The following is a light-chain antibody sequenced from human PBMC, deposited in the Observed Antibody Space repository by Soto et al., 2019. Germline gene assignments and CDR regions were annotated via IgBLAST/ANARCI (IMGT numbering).Light chain of an antibody. J-gene: IGKJ4*01. CDR2: DAS. CDR3: QQFESFPLT. V-gene: IGKV1-33*01. CDR1: QDIRNY. Sequence: DIQMTQSPSSLAASVGDRVTITCRASQDIRNYLNWYQQKPGKVPKLLIYDASTLNAGVPSRFSASGTGTDFTFVIRSLQPEDVGAYDCQQFESFPLTFGGGDKLVIK.